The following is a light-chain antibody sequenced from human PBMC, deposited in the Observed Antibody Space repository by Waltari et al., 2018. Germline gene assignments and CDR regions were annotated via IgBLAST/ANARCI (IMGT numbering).Light chain of an antibody. Sequence: QSALTQPASVSGSPGQSITISCTGTSGDLGGYHYVSWYQQHPGKAPKLMIYDVTRWPSGVSNRFSGSKSGNTASLTISGLQAEDDADYYCTSYTSTNTVIFGGGTKVTV. CDR3: TSYTSTNTVI. CDR1: SGDLGGYHY. V-gene: IGLV2-14*03. J-gene: IGLJ2*01. CDR2: DVT.